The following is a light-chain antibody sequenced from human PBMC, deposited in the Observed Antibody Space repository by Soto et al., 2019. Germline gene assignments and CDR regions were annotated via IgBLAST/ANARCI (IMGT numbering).Light chain of an antibody. Sequence: QSALTQPASVSGSPGQSITISCTGTSTDVGDYNYVSWYQYRPGTAPKLVIFEVTNRPSGVSDRFSGSKSGNTASLTISGLHIEDEGDYYCSSYSLSNPWVFGGGTKVTVL. CDR1: STDVGDYNY. CDR2: EVT. V-gene: IGLV2-14*01. J-gene: IGLJ3*02. CDR3: SSYSLSNPWV.